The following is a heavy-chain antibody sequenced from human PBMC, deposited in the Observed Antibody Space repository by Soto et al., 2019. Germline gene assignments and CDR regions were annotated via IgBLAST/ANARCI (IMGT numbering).Heavy chain of an antibody. Sequence: QLQLQESGPGLVKPSETLSLTCTVSGGSISSTDYYWGWIRQPPGKGLEWIGSIYYSGSTNYNPSLTSRVTISVDTSKNQFSLKLSSVTAADTAVYYCARDYVQKGLVYGMDVWGQGTTVTVSS. CDR3: ARDYVQKGLVYGMDV. CDR1: GGSISSTDYY. CDR2: IYYSGST. D-gene: IGHD3-16*01. V-gene: IGHV4-39*07. J-gene: IGHJ6*02.